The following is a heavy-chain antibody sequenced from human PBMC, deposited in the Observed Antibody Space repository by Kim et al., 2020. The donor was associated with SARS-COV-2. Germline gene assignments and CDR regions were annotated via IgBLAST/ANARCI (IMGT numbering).Heavy chain of an antibody. Sequence: ASVKVSCKASGYTFTSYGISWVRQAPGQGLEWMGWISAYNGNTNYAQKLQGRVTMTTDTSTSTAYMELRSLRSDDTAVYYCARAVGYYYDSSGYYIDYWGQGTLVTVSS. CDR1: GYTFTSYG. J-gene: IGHJ4*02. CDR3: ARAVGYYYDSSGYYIDY. CDR2: ISAYNGNT. D-gene: IGHD3-22*01. V-gene: IGHV1-18*04.